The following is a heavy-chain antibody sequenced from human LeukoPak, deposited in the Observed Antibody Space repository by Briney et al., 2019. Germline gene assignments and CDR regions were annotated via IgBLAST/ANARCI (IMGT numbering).Heavy chain of an antibody. CDR2: INQDGSEI. J-gene: IGHJ4*02. CDR3: ARVLYSSAWTNDY. D-gene: IGHD6-19*01. Sequence: GGSLRLSCAASGFTFSTYWMTWVRQAPGKGLEWVANINQDGSEIYYVGSVKGRFTISRDNAKNLLFLQMNSLRAEDTAVYSCARVLYSSAWTNDYWGQGTLVTVSS. CDR1: GFTFSTYW. V-gene: IGHV3-7*01.